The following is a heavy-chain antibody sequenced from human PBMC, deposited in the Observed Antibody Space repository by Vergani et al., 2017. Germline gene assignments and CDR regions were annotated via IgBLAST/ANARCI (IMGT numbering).Heavy chain of an antibody. CDR1: GESIRSGSHY. D-gene: IGHD2-15*01. J-gene: IGHJ4*02. CDR2: IHTGGST. V-gene: IGHV4-61*02. Sequence: QVKLQESGPGLLKPSQTLSLTCTVSGESIRSGSHYWSWIRQPAGKGPEWIGHIHTGGSTDLNPSFKSRVSISVDTSKSQFSLKLNSVTVADTAVYYCARSRPCCTSGSCPAIWGQGTLVTVSS. CDR3: ARSRPCCTSGSCPAI.